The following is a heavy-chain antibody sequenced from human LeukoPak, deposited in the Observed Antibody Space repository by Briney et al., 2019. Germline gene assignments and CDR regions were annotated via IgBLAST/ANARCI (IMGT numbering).Heavy chain of an antibody. CDR2: MNPNSGNT. D-gene: IGHD1-26*01. CDR3: ARGSYYCDY. CDR1: GYTFTSFD. V-gene: IGHV1-8*01. Sequence: GASVKVSCKASGYTFTSFDIIWVRQATGQGPEWMGWMNPNSGNTGYAQKFQGRVTMTRNTSISTAYMELSSLTSEDTAVYYCARGSYYCDYWGQGTLVTVSS. J-gene: IGHJ4*02.